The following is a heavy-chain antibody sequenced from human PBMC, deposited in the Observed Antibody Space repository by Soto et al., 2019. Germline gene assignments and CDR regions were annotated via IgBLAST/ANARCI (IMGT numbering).Heavy chain of an antibody. D-gene: IGHD3-10*01. CDR2: ISYDGSTT. Sequence: QVQLVESGGGVVQPGRSLRLSCAASGFTFSTYAMHWVRQAPGKGLEWVAVISYDGSTTSYANSVKGRFTISRDNSKNTLYLHMNSLLAEDTALYFCAKAFRGSGSGTFYFDSCCQGTLVTVSS. V-gene: IGHV3-30*18. J-gene: IGHJ4*02. CDR3: AKAFRGSGSGTFYFDS. CDR1: GFTFSTYA.